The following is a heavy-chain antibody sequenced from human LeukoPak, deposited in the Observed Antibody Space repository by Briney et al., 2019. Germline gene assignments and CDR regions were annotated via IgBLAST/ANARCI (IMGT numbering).Heavy chain of an antibody. Sequence: SETLSLTCTVSGGSISSYYWSWIRQPPGKGLEWIGYIYYSGSTNYNPSLKSRVTISVDTSKNQFSLKLSSVTAADTAVYYCARRPMVRGIDYWGQGTLVTVSS. D-gene: IGHD3-10*01. J-gene: IGHJ4*02. CDR1: GGSISSYY. CDR2: IYYSGST. V-gene: IGHV4-59*01. CDR3: ARRPMVRGIDY.